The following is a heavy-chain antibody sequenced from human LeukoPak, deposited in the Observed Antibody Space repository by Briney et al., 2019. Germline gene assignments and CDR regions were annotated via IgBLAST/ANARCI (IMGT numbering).Heavy chain of an antibody. D-gene: IGHD2-21*02. V-gene: IGHV3-23*01. Sequence: PGGSLRLSCAASGFTFSSYAVSWVRQAPGKGLEWVSAISGSGGSTYYADSVKGRFTISRDNSKNTLYLQMNSLRAEDTAVYYCAKVSCGGDCYPYYFDYWGQGTLVTVSS. CDR1: GFTFSSYA. CDR2: ISGSGGST. J-gene: IGHJ4*02. CDR3: AKVSCGGDCYPYYFDY.